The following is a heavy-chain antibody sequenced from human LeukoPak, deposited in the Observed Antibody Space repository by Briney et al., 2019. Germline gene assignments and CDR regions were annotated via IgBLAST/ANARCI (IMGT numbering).Heavy chain of an antibody. Sequence: SDTLSLTCTVSGGSISSSTYYWAWIRWPPSKGLDWIGSIYYSGSTYYNPSLRSRVAVSVDTSKNQFSLNLSSLTAAHTAVYYCVRGSTFRHYQYWGQGTLVTVSS. D-gene: IGHD2-21*01. CDR2: IYYSGST. CDR3: VRGSTFRHYQY. V-gene: IGHV4-39*01. CDR1: GGSISSSTYY. J-gene: IGHJ4*02.